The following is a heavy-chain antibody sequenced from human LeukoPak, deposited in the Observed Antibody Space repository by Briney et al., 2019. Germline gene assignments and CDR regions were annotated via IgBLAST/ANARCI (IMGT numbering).Heavy chain of an antibody. CDR2: ISGDGGST. Sequence: GGSLRLSCAASGFTFDDYAMRWVRQAPGKGLEWVSLISGDGGSTYYADSVKGRFTISRDNSKNSLYLQMNSLRTEDTALYYCAKDILEGDDYGDYDLLFDYWGQGTLVTVSS. CDR1: GFTFDDYA. V-gene: IGHV3-43*02. J-gene: IGHJ4*02. D-gene: IGHD4-17*01. CDR3: AKDILEGDDYGDYDLLFDY.